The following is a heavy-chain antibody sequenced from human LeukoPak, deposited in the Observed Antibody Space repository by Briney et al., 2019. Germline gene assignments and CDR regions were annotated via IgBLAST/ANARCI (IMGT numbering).Heavy chain of an antibody. D-gene: IGHD4-17*01. V-gene: IGHV4-39*01. J-gene: IGHJ4*02. CDR3: ARLPTVTFFDY. CDR1: GGSISSSSYY. Sequence: SETLSLTCTVSGGSISSSSYYWGWIRQPPGKGLEWIGSIYYSVSTYYNPSLKSRDTISVDTSKNQFSLKLSSVTAADTAVYYCARLPTVTFFDYWGQGTLVTVSS. CDR2: IYYSVST.